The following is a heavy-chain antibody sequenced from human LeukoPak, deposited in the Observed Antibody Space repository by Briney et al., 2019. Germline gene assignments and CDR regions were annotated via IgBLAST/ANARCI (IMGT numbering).Heavy chain of an antibody. Sequence: ASVKVSCKASGYTFTSYGISWVRQAPGQGLEWMGWISAYNGNTNYAQKLQGRVTMTTDTSTSTAYMELRSLRSDDTAVYYCARPSNIISDNWFDPWGQGTLVTVSS. V-gene: IGHV1-18*01. D-gene: IGHD3-3*02. J-gene: IGHJ5*02. CDR3: ARPSNIISDNWFDP. CDR2: ISAYNGNT. CDR1: GYTFTSYG.